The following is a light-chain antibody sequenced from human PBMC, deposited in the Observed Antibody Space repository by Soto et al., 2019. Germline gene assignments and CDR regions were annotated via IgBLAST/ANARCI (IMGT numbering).Light chain of an antibody. CDR1: QSVSNN. CDR2: GAF. V-gene: IGKV3-15*01. Sequence: EIVMTQSPATLSVSPGERATLSCRASQSVSNNYLAWYQQKPGQAPSLLIYGAFTRATGIPARFSGTGSGTEFTLTISSLQSEDFALYYCQQYNDWPLTFGQGTKVDI. CDR3: QQYNDWPLT. J-gene: IGKJ1*01.